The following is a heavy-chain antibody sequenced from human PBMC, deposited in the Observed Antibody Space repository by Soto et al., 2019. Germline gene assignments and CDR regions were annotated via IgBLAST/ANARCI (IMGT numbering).Heavy chain of an antibody. J-gene: IGHJ4*02. CDR2: IYYRGST. CDR3: ARVLRYNWNYGSYYFDY. CDR1: GGSISSGDYY. V-gene: IGHV4-30-4*01. Sequence: QVQLQESGPGLVKPSQTLSLTCTVSGGSISSGDYYWSWIRQPPGKGLEWIGYIYYRGSTYYNPSLKSRVTISVDTSKNQFSLKLSSVTAADTAVYYCARVLRYNWNYGSYYFDYWGQGTLVTVSS. D-gene: IGHD1-7*01.